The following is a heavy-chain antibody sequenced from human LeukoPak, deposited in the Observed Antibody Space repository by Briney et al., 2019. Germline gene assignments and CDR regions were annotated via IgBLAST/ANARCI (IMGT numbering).Heavy chain of an antibody. V-gene: IGHV3-23*01. CDR1: GFTFRQYA. CDR3: AKREVRGTEGGWFDP. D-gene: IGHD3-10*01. J-gene: IGHJ5*02. CDR2: ISGSGDDT. Sequence: QAGGSLRLSCAASGFTFRQYAMSWVRQAPGKGLEWVSGISGSGDDTYYTDSVKGRFTISRDNSNNTMYLQMNNLRSEDTAVYYCAKREVRGTEGGWFDPWGQGTLVTVSS.